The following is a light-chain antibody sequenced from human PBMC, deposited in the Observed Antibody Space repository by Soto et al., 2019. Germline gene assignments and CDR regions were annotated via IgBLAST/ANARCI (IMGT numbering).Light chain of an antibody. CDR2: EVT. V-gene: IGLV2-8*01. CDR1: SSDVGGYNY. CDR3: SSYAASNNFYFV. J-gene: IGLJ3*02. Sequence: QSALTQPPSASGSPGQSVTISCTGTSSDVGGYNYVSWYQQYPGTAPNLMIYEVTKRPSGVPDRFSGSKSGNTASLTVSGLQAEDEADYYCSSYAASNNFYFVFGGGTKLTVL.